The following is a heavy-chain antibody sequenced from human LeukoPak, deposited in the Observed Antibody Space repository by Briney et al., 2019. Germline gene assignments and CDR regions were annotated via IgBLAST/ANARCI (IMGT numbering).Heavy chain of an antibody. Sequence: GESLKISCQGSGYSFTTYWIGWVRQMPGKGLEWMGIIYPGDSDTRYSPSFQGQVTISADKSINTAYLQWSSLKASDAAMYYCARRSAVAPYYYMDVWGKGTTVTVSS. CDR1: GYSFTTYW. CDR2: IYPGDSDT. V-gene: IGHV5-51*01. CDR3: ARRSAVAPYYYMDV. J-gene: IGHJ6*03.